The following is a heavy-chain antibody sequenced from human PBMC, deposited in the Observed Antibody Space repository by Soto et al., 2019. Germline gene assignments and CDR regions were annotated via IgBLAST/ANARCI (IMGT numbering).Heavy chain of an antibody. V-gene: IGHV3-33*01. CDR3: AREIVVVVAAHYYYYGMDV. Sequence: QVQLVESGGGVVQPGRSLRLSCAASGFTFSSYGMHWVRQAPGKGLEWVAVIWYDGSNQYYADSVKGRFTISRDNSKNTLYLQMNSLRAEDTAVYYWAREIVVVVAAHYYYYGMDVWGQGTTVTVSS. CDR1: GFTFSSYG. CDR2: IWYDGSNQ. D-gene: IGHD2-15*01. J-gene: IGHJ6*02.